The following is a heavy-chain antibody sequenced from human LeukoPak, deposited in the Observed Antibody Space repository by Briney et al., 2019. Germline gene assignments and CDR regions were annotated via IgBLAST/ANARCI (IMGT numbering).Heavy chain of an antibody. CDR3: ARVLGTYYYDSSEYLSY. D-gene: IGHD3-22*01. CDR2: IYYSGST. CDR1: GGSISSSSYY. Sequence: SETLSLTCTVSGGSISSSSYYWGWIRQPPGKGLEWIGSIYYSGSTYYNPSLKSRVTMSVDTSKNQFSLKLSSVTAADTAVYYCARVLGTYYYDSSEYLSYWGQGSLVTVSS. V-gene: IGHV4-39*01. J-gene: IGHJ4*02.